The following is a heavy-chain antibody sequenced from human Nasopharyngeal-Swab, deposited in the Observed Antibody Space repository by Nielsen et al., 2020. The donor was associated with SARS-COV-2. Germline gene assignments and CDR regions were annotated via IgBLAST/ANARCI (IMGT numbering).Heavy chain of an antibody. CDR1: GGPHNTYA. Sequence: SVKDSCKASGGPHNTYAITWVRQAPGQGLQWRGGIIPVFGAPSYAQKFQGRVTITADESANTAYLELRSLRSEETAVYYCATCRDPGYHCRGEATWGQGTLVTVSS. CDR2: IIPVFGAP. CDR3: ATCRDPGYHCRGEAT. V-gene: IGHV1-69*13. D-gene: IGHD3-9*01. J-gene: IGHJ4*02.